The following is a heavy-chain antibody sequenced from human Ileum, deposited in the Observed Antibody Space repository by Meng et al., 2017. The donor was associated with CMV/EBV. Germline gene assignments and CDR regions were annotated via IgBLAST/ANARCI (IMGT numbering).Heavy chain of an antibody. Sequence: QVQWGTAEREVKKPGAFVKVACKTSGDPFTNSGITWVRQAPGQGLEWMGWINTYNDNSNSAQKFLDRFTMTKDTSTRTAHMELRSLTSDDTAVYYCARVQLSGVFDYWGQGTLVTVSS. V-gene: IGHV1-18*01. J-gene: IGHJ4*02. CDR3: ARVQLSGVFDY. CDR1: GDPFTNSG. CDR2: INTYNDNS. D-gene: IGHD1-26*01.